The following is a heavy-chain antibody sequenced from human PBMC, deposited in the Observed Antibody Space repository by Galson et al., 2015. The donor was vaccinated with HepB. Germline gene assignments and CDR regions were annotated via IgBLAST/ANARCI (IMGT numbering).Heavy chain of an antibody. CDR3: ARHVGRITIFSYSIDV. D-gene: IGHD3-3*01. CDR2: IYPGDSDT. J-gene: IGHJ6*02. V-gene: IGHV5-51*01. CDR1: GYSFTNYW. Sequence: QSGAEVKKPGESLKISCKASGYSFTNYWIGWVRQMPGKGLEWMGIIYPGDSDTRYSPSFQGQVTISADKSITTAYLQWSSLKASDTAIYYCARHVGRITIFSYSIDVWGQGTTVTVS.